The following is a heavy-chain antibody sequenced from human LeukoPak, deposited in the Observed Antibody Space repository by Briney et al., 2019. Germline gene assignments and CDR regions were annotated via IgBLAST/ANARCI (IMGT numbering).Heavy chain of an antibody. J-gene: IGHJ4*02. CDR3: ARVRSPRYFDY. V-gene: IGHV3-11*04. CDR2: ISGSGDST. Sequence: LSLTCTVSGGSISSYYWSWIRQPPGKGLEWVSAISGSGDSTYYADSVKGRFTISRDNAKNSLYLQMNSLRAEDTAVYYCARVRSPRYFDYWGQGTLVTVSS. CDR1: GGSISSYY.